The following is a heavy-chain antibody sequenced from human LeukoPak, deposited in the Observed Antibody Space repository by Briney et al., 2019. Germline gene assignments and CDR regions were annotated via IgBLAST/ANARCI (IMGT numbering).Heavy chain of an antibody. CDR1: GYTFTSYY. J-gene: IGHJ5*02. D-gene: IGHD4-23*01. CDR3: ARDNSVEDTAWWSDP. CDR2: INPSGGST. V-gene: IGHV1-46*01. Sequence: ASVKVSCKASGYTFTSYYMHWVRQAPGQGLEWMGIINPSGGSTSYAQKFQGRVTMSRDMSTSTDYMELSSLRSEDTAVYYCARDNSVEDTAWWSDPWGQGTLVTVSS.